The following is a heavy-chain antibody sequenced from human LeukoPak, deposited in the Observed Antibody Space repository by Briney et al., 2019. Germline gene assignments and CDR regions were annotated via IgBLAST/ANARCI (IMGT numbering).Heavy chain of an antibody. V-gene: IGHV3-7*05. CDR3: ARDRYFYDSAGAYYFDY. D-gene: IGHD3-22*01. CDR2: INQDGSEK. CDR1: GFTFSSYW. J-gene: IGHJ4*02. Sequence: GGSLRLSCAAFGFTFSSYWMSWVRQAPGKGLEWVANINQDGSEKYYVDSLKGRITISRDNAKNSLYLQMNSLRAEDTAVYFCARDRYFYDSAGAYYFDYWGQGALVTVSS.